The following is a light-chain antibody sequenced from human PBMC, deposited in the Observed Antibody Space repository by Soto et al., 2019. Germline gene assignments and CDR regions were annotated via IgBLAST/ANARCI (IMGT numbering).Light chain of an antibody. CDR2: GNS. CDR1: SSNIGTRYD. V-gene: IGLV1-40*01. J-gene: IGLJ3*02. CDR3: QSYDSSLSGWV. Sequence: QSVLTQPPSVSGAPGQRVIISCTGSSSNIGTRYDVHWYQQLPGTAPKLLIYGNSNRPSGVPDRFSGSKSGTSASLAITGLQAEDEADYYCQSYDSSLSGWVFGGGTKVTVL.